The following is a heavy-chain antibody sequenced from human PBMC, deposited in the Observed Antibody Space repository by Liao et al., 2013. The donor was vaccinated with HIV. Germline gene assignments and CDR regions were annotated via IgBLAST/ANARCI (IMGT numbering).Heavy chain of an antibody. CDR3: ARAEPYCSNINCYTYYFDY. CDR1: GGSISSGGYS. CDR2: IYLSGTT. V-gene: IGHV4-30-2*01. J-gene: IGHJ4*02. Sequence: QLQLQESGSGLVKPSQTLSLTCAVSGGSISSGGYSWSWIRQPPGKGLEWIGYIYLSGTTYYNPSLKSRVTISVDRSKNQFSLKLSSVTAADTAVYYCARAEPYCSNINCYTYYFDYWGQGTLVTVSS. D-gene: IGHD2-2*02.